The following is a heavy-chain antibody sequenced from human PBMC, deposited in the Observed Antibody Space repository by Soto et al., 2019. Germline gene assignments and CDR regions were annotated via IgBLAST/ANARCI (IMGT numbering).Heavy chain of an antibody. V-gene: IGHV4-30-4*01. J-gene: IGHJ4*02. CDR2: IYSSGTA. CDR3: ASRQQQVALVDY. D-gene: IGHD6-13*01. Sequence: PSETLSLTCTVSAGYISSGNYFWSWIRQSPGKGLEWIGHIYSSGTAFYNPSLKSRVNISVDPSKNQFSLQLTSVTAADTAIYYCASRQQQVALVDYWGQGALVTVSS. CDR1: AGYISSGNYF.